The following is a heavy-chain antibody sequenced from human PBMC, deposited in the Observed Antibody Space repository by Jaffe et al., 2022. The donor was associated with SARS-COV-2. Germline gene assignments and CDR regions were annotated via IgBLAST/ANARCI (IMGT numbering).Heavy chain of an antibody. CDR2: ISPYNGIT. CDR3: ARLSCSGGSCYSLTPKYHYQYFMDV. J-gene: IGHJ6*03. Sequence: QVQLVQSGAEVQKPGASVKVSCKASGYTFSNYGITWVRQAPGQGLEWMGWISPYNGITNYAQNLQGRVTITTDRSTTTAYMEVRGLRSDDTAVYYCARLSCSGGSCYSLTPKYHYQYFMDVWGKGTTVTVSS. CDR1: GYTFSNYG. V-gene: IGHV1-18*01. D-gene: IGHD2-15*01.